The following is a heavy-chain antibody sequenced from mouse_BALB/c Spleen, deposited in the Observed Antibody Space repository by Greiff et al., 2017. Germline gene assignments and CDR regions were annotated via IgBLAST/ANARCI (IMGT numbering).Heavy chain of an antibody. J-gene: IGHJ4*01. D-gene: IGHD1-1*01. CDR2: ISSGGSYT. CDR1: GFTFSSYA. Sequence: EVMLVESGGGLVKPGGSLKLSCAASGFTFSSYAMSWVRQTPEKRLEWVATISSGGSYTYYPDSVKGRFTISRDNAKNTLYLQMSSLRSEDTAMYYCARHLTTGAMDYWGQGTSVTVSS. CDR3: ARHLTTGAMDY. V-gene: IGHV5-9-3*01.